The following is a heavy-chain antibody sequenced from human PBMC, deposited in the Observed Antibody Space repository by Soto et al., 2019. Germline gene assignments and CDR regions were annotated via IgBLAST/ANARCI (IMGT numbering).Heavy chain of an antibody. V-gene: IGHV1-2*02. J-gene: IGHJ6*02. CDR2: INPNRGTT. Sequence: QVQLVQSGAEVKKPGASVKVSCKASGYTFTDYYMHWVRQAPGQRLEWMGWINPNRGTTNYAQKFQGGVTMTRDTSITTVYMEVSRLRSDDTAVYYCARVPRGVYYGMDVWGQGTTVTVSS. CDR1: GYTFTDYY. CDR3: ARVPRGVYYGMDV. D-gene: IGHD3-10*01.